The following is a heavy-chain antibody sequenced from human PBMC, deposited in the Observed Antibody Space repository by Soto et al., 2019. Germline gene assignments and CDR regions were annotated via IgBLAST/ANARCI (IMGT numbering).Heavy chain of an antibody. J-gene: IGHJ4*02. CDR3: ASGGPPYYYGSGRPGFDY. V-gene: IGHV3-21*01. CDR2: ISSSSSYI. Sequence: VQLVESGGGLVKPGGSLRLSCAASGFTFSSYSMNWVRQAPGKGLEWVSSISSSSSYIYYADSVKGRFTISRDNAKNSLYLQMNSLRAEDTAVYYCASGGPPYYYGSGRPGFDYWGQGTLVTVSS. CDR1: GFTFSSYS. D-gene: IGHD3-10*01.